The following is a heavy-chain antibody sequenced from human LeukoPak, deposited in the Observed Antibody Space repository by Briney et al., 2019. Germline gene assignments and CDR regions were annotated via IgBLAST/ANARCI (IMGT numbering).Heavy chain of an antibody. J-gene: IGHJ4*02. V-gene: IGHV3-30-3*01. Sequence: GGSLRLSCAASGFTFSSYAMHWVRQAPGKGLEWVAVISYDGSNKYYVDSVKGRFTISRDNAKNSLYLQMNSLRAEDTAVYYCARGSTYYDSSGQVPFDYWGQGTLVTVSS. CDR1: GFTFSSYA. CDR2: ISYDGSNK. CDR3: ARGSTYYDSSGQVPFDY. D-gene: IGHD3-22*01.